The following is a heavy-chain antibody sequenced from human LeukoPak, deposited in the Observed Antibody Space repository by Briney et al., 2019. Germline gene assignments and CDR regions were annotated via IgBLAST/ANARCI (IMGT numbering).Heavy chain of an antibody. J-gene: IGHJ4*02. D-gene: IGHD6-13*01. CDR3: ARDGSSSWYYFDY. V-gene: IGHV4-59*01. CDR1: GGSISSYY. Sequence: SETPSLTCTVSGGSISSYYWSWIRQPPGKGLEWIGYIYYSGSTNYNPSLKSRVTISVDTSKNQFSLKLSSVTAADTAVYYCARDGSSSWYYFDYWGQGTLVTVSS. CDR2: IYYSGST.